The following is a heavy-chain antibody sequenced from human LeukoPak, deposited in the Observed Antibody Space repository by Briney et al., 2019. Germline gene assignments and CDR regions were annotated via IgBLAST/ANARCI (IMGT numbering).Heavy chain of an antibody. Sequence: PSETLSLTCSVYGGSFNDYYWGWIRQPPGKGLEWIGEIIHSGSTDYNPSLKSRVTISVDTSKNQFSLKLSSVTAADTAVYYCASLDYGGNLSLLFDYWGQGTLVTVSS. CDR3: ASLDYGGNLSLLFDY. J-gene: IGHJ4*02. CDR2: IIHSGST. V-gene: IGHV4-34*12. D-gene: IGHD4-23*01. CDR1: GGSFNDYY.